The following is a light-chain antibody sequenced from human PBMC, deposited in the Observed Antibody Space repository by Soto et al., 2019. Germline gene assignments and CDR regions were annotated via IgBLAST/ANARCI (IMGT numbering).Light chain of an antibody. Sequence: QSALTQPASVSGSPGQSITIPCTGTSTDIGDYNYVSWYQHHPGKAPKLMIYEVRNRPSGVSNRFSGSKSGNTASLTISGLQAEDEADYYCTSYRSGRILDVFGTGTKLTVL. CDR1: STDIGDYNY. CDR2: EVR. V-gene: IGLV2-14*01. CDR3: TSYRSGRILDV. J-gene: IGLJ1*01.